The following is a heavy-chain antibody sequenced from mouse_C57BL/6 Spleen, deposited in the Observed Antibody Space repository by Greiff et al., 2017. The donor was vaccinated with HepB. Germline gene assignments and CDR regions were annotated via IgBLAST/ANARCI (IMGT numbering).Heavy chain of an antibody. CDR3: ARGTDYYGLYYSALDY. CDR1: GYAFTNYL. D-gene: IGHD1-1*01. V-gene: IGHV1-54*01. J-gene: IGHJ4*01. CDR2: INPGSGGT. Sequence: VQLQQSGAELVRPGTSVKVSCKASGYAFTNYLIEWVKQRPGQGLEWIGVINPGSGGTNYNEKFKGKATLTADKSSSTAYMQLSSLTSEDSAVYFCARGTDYYGLYYSALDYWGQGTSVTVSS.